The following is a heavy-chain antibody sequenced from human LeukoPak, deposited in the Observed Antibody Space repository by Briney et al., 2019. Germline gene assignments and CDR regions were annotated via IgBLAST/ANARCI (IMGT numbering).Heavy chain of an antibody. CDR1: GGSFSAYY. CDR2: INHSGST. Sequence: NASETLSLTCAVYGGSFSAYYWTWIRQPPGKGLEWIGEINHSGSTYYNPSLKGRVTISVDTSKNQFSLKLSSVTAADTAVYYCARMVIKEWWYDYWGQGTLVTVSS. J-gene: IGHJ4*02. D-gene: IGHD2-15*01. CDR3: ARMVIKEWWYDY. V-gene: IGHV4-34*01.